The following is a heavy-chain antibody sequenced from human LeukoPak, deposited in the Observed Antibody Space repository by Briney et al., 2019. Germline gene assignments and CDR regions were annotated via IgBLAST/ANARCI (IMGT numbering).Heavy chain of an antibody. CDR1: GFTFDDYG. D-gene: IGHD1-26*01. CDR2: INWDGATT. V-gene: IGHV3-20*04. Sequence: RTGGSLRLSCAVYGFTFDDYGMHWVRQLPGKGLEWVSSINWDGATTAYGDSVKGRFTISRDNAKNSLYPQMDSVRAEDTALYYCARGGRDSNWFDSWGQGTLVTVSS. J-gene: IGHJ5*01. CDR3: ARGGRDSNWFDS.